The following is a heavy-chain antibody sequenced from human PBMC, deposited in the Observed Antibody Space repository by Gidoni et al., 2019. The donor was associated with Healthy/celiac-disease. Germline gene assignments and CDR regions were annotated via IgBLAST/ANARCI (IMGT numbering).Heavy chain of an antibody. CDR2: ISSSSSYI. Sequence: EVQLVESGGGLVKPGGSLRLSCAASGFTFSSYSMNWVRQPPGKGLEWVSSISSSSSYIYYAASVKGRFTISRDNAKNSLYLQMNSLRAEDTAVYYCARDGEVDTAMVWSGYRNYYYGMDVWGQGTTVTVSS. D-gene: IGHD5-18*01. J-gene: IGHJ6*02. CDR3: ARDGEVDTAMVWSGYRNYYYGMDV. V-gene: IGHV3-21*01. CDR1: GFTFSSYS.